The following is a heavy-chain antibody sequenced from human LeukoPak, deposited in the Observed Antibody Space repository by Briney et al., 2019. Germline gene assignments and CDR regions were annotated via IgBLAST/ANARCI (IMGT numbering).Heavy chain of an antibody. V-gene: IGHV3-7*01. D-gene: IGHD3-22*01. CDR3: ARYGYYDSSGYYDDDAFDI. Sequence: GGSLRLSCAASGFTFSSYAMSWVRQAPGKGLEWVANIKQDGSEKYYVDSVKGRFTISRDNAKNSLYLQMNSLRAEDTAVYYCARYGYYDSSGYYDDDAFDIWGQGTMVTVSS. CDR2: IKQDGSEK. CDR1: GFTFSSYA. J-gene: IGHJ3*02.